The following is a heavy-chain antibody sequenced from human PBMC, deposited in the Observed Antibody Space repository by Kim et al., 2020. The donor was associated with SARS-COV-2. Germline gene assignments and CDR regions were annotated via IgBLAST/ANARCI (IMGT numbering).Heavy chain of an antibody. V-gene: IGHV3-23*01. D-gene: IGHD6-19*01. Sequence: YANSAKGRFTVSRDNNMNTLDLQMNRLTAEDTALYFCAKDHPSSGWPTFDSWGQGTLVTVSS. CDR3: AKDHPSSGWPTFDS. J-gene: IGHJ4*02.